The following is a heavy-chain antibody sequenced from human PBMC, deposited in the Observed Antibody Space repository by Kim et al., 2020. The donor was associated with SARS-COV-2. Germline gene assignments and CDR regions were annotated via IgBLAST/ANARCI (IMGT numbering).Heavy chain of an antibody. CDR3: ARAPMIVVVIDAFVI. V-gene: IGHV4-31*03. CDR2: IYYSGST. Sequence: SETLSLTCTVSGGSISSGGYYWSWIRQHPGKGLEWIGYIYYSGSTYYNPSLKSRVTISVDTSKNQFSLKLSSVTAADTAVYYCARAPMIVVVIDAFVIWGQGQMVTVSS. D-gene: IGHD3-22*01. J-gene: IGHJ3*02. CDR1: GGSISSGGYY.